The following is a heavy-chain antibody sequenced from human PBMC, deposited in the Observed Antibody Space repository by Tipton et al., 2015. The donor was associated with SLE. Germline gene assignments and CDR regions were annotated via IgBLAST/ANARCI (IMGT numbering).Heavy chain of an antibody. Sequence: LTCTVSGGSISNYYWSWIRQPPGKELEWIGCFYNSGSTNYNPSLKSRVTISVDTSKNQFSLKLSSVTAADTAVYYCARHEAAAAVDYWGQGTLVTVSS. CDR1: GGSISNYY. CDR2: FYNSGST. CDR3: ARHEAAAAVDY. V-gene: IGHV4-59*08. D-gene: IGHD6-13*01. J-gene: IGHJ4*02.